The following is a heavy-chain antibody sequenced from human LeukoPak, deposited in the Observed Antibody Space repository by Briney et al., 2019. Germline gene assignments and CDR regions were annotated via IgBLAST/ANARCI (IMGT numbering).Heavy chain of an antibody. Sequence: GGSLRLSCAASGFTFSSYDMHWVRQATGKGLEWVSAIGTAGDTYYPGSVKGRSTISRENAKNSLYLQMNSLRAGDTAVYYCARGYCSGGSCAYFDYWGQGTLVTVSS. CDR1: GFTFSSYD. CDR2: IGTAGDT. CDR3: ARGYCSGGSCAYFDY. D-gene: IGHD2-15*01. V-gene: IGHV3-13*01. J-gene: IGHJ4*02.